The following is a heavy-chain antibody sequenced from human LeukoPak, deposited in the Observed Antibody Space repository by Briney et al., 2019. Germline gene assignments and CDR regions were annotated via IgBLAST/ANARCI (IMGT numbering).Heavy chain of an antibody. CDR3: VRVRGSSPNNNFDY. Sequence: TGVSLRLSCAASGFTFSSYDMTWVRQAPGKALEWVSGISGSGGSTSYADSVKGRFTISRDNSKNTLYLHMNSLRVEDTAVHYCVRVRGSSPNNNFDYWGQGTLVTVSS. J-gene: IGHJ4*02. CDR1: GFTFSSYD. V-gene: IGHV3-23*01. CDR2: ISGSGGST. D-gene: IGHD1-26*01.